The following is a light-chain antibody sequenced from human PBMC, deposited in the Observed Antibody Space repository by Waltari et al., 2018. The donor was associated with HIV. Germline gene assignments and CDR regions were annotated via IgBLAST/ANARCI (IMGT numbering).Light chain of an antibody. J-gene: IGKJ4*01. V-gene: IGKV4-1*01. CDR1: RSILHSSDNRNY. Sequence: DIVMTQSPDSLPVSLGERATINSTSSRSILHSSDNRNYLAWYQQKPRQPPKLLISWASTRESGVPDRFSGSGSGTAFTLTITRLQAEDVAVYHCQQYFRIPPTFGGGTKVEIK. CDR2: WAS. CDR3: QQYFRIPPT.